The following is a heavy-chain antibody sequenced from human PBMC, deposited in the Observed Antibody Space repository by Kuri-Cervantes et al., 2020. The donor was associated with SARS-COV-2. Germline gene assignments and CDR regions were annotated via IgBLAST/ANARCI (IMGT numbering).Heavy chain of an antibody. Sequence: SVKVSCKASGYTFTGYYMHWVRQAPGQGLEWMGIINPSGGSTSYAQKFQGRVTMTRDTSTSSVYMELTRLRSDDTAVYFCGLLRFFDWLSPFDFWGQGTLVTVSS. CDR1: GYTFTGYY. CDR3: GLLRFFDWLSPFDF. D-gene: IGHD3-9*01. V-gene: IGHV1-46*01. J-gene: IGHJ4*02. CDR2: INPSGGST.